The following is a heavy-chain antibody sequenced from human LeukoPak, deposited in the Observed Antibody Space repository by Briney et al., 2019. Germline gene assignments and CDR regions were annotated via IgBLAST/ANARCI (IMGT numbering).Heavy chain of an antibody. CDR3: ARLLNNDNAGDPDTFDM. CDR1: GGSISRHY. J-gene: IGHJ3*02. V-gene: IGHV4-59*08. D-gene: IGHD4-17*01. Sequence: PSETLSLTCSASGGSISRHYWSWIRQPPGKGLEWIGYISYSGGTRYNPSFQSRVTISLGTSKTHFSLKLTSVTAADTAMYYCARLLNNDNAGDPDTFDMWGPGTMVTGSS. CDR2: ISYSGGT.